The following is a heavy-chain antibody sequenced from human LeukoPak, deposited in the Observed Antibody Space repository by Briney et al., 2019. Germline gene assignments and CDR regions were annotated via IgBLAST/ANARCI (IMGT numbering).Heavy chain of an antibody. V-gene: IGHV3-30*03. CDR1: GFILSNYG. CDR3: ARDSYGMDV. J-gene: IGHJ6*02. CDR2: ISYYGRSK. Sequence: GGSLRLSCAASGFILSNYGMHWVRQAPGKGLEWVAFISYYGRSKLYADSVRGRFTISRDNSKNTLDLQMNSLRAEDTAVCYCARDSYGMDVWGQGTTVTVSS.